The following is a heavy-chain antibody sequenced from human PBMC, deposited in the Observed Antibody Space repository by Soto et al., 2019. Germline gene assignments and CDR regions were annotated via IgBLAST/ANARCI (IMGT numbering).Heavy chain of an antibody. CDR2: TYYRSKWYN. D-gene: IGHD3-10*01. V-gene: IGHV6-1*01. CDR3: ATTRYYYGSGSYLDF. J-gene: IGHJ4*02. CDR1: GDSVSSNSAA. Sequence: SQTLSLTCAISGDSVSSNSAAWNWIRQSPSRGLEWLGETYYRSKWYNHYAVSVKSRITLRSDTSKNEFSLHLNSVTPEDTGVYFCATTRYYYGSGSYLDFWGQGTPVTVSS.